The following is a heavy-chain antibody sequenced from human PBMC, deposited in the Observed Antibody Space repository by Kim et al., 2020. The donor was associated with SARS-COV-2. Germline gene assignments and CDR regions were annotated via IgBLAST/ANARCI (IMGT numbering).Heavy chain of an antibody. J-gene: IGHJ4*02. CDR1: GFTFSDYW. D-gene: IGHD3-10*01. V-gene: IGHV3-7*01. CDR2: INQDGSAK. Sequence: GGSLRLSCAASGFTFSDYWLSWVRQAPGKGLEWVANINQDGSAKYCVDSVKGRCTISRDNAKNSLFLQVNRLRDEDTGVYYCTSMGREQYPYYFDYWVQGTLVSVSS. CDR3: TSMGREQYPYYFDY.